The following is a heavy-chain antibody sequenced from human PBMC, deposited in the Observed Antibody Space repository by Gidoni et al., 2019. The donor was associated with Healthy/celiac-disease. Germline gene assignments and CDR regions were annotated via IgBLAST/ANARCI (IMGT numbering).Heavy chain of an antibody. D-gene: IGHD3-3*01. CDR2: ISGSGGST. Sequence: EVQLLESGGGLVQPGGSLRLSCAASGFTFSSYAMSWVRQAPGKGLEWVSAISGSGGSTYYADSVKGRFTISRDNSKNTLYLQMNSLRAEDTAVYYCAKEGADFWSGSTGAFDIWGQGTMVTVSS. CDR3: AKEGADFWSGSTGAFDI. CDR1: GFTFSSYA. V-gene: IGHV3-23*01. J-gene: IGHJ3*02.